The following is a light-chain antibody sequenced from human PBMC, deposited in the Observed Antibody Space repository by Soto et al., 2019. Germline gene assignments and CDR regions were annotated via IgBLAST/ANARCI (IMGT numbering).Light chain of an antibody. J-gene: IGLJ2*01. V-gene: IGLV1-44*01. CDR3: ASWDDSLNVVV. Sequence: QSVLTQPPSASGTPGQRVTISCSGSSSNIGTNAVNWYQQLPGTAPKLLVYNNDQRPSGVPDRFSGSKSGTSASLAISGLQSDDETNYYCASWDDSLNVVVFGGGTKLTVL. CDR2: NND. CDR1: SSNIGTNA.